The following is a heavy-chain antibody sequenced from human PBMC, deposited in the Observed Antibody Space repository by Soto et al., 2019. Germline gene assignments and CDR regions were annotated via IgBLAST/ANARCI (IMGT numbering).Heavy chain of an antibody. CDR1: GGSISSYY. CDR3: AREIRGYSYGWFAFDI. Sequence: SETLSLTCTVSGGSISSYYWSWIRQPPGKGLEWIGEINHSGSTNYNPSLKSRVTISVDTSKNQFSLKLSSVTAADTAVYYCAREIRGYSYGWFAFDIWGQGTMVTVSS. J-gene: IGHJ3*02. V-gene: IGHV4-34*01. D-gene: IGHD5-18*01. CDR2: INHSGST.